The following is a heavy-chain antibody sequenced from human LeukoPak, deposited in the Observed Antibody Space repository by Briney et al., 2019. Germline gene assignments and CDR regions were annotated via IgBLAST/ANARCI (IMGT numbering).Heavy chain of an antibody. Sequence: SETLSLTCTVSGGSISSGDYYWSWIRQPPGKGLEWIGYIYYSGSTYYNPSLKSRVTISVDTSKNQFSLKLSSVTAADTAVYYCARHGGFTIPSDWFDPWGQGTLVTVSS. V-gene: IGHV4-30-4*08. CDR2: IYYSGST. CDR3: ARHGGFTIPSDWFDP. D-gene: IGHD3-9*01. J-gene: IGHJ5*02. CDR1: GGSISSGDYY.